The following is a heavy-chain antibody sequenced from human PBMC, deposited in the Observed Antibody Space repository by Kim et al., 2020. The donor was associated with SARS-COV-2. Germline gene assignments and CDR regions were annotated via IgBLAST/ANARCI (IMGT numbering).Heavy chain of an antibody. D-gene: IGHD3-9*01. Sequence: QKFQGRVNMTRNTSISTAYMELSSLRSEDTAVYYCARGERYFDWLLLFDYWGQGTLVTVSS. CDR3: ARGERYFDWLLLFDY. J-gene: IGHJ4*02. V-gene: IGHV1-8*01.